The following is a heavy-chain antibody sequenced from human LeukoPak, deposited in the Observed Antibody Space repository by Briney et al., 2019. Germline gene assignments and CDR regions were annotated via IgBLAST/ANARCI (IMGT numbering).Heavy chain of an antibody. CDR1: GYTFSSYW. CDR3: GRQNDFRLDY. V-gene: IGHV5-51*01. D-gene: IGHD3-3*01. CDR2: IYPGDSDT. J-gene: IGHJ4*02. Sequence: GESLRISCKGSGYTFSSYWIGWVRQMPGKGLEWMGIIYPGDSDTRYSPSLEGQATISVDTSSGTAYLQWSSLEASDTANYYGGRQNDFRLDYWGQGTLVTVSS.